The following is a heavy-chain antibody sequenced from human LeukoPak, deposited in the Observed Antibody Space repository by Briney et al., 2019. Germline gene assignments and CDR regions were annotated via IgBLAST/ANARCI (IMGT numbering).Heavy chain of an antibody. Sequence: ASVKVSCKASGYTFTTNYMHWVRQAPGQGLEWMGIINPSAGSTNYAQKFQGRVIMTRDTSTSTVYMELSSLRSEDTAVYYCARAAGLVVVVAATLDYSGQGTLVTVSS. D-gene: IGHD2-15*01. CDR3: ARAAGLVVVVAATLDY. CDR2: INPSAGST. V-gene: IGHV1-46*01. CDR1: GYTFTTNY. J-gene: IGHJ4*02.